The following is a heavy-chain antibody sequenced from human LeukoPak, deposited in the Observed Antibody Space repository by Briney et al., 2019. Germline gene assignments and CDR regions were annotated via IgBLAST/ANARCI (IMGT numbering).Heavy chain of an antibody. CDR2: INHSGST. D-gene: IGHD3-16*01. CDR1: GGSFSGYY. CDR3: ARPRLGGWRGPFDY. J-gene: IGHJ4*02. V-gene: IGHV4-34*01. Sequence: SETLSLTCAVYGGSFSGYYWSWIRQPPGQGLEWIGEINHSGSTNYNPSLKSRVTISVDTSKNQFSLKLSSVTAADTAVYYCARPRLGGWRGPFDYWGQGTLVTVSS.